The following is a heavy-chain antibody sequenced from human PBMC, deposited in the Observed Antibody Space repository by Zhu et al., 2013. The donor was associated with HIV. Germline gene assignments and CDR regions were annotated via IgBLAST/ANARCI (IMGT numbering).Heavy chain of an antibody. V-gene: IGHV3-23*01. D-gene: IGHD3-10*01. Sequence: EVQLLESGGGLVQPGGSLRVSCAASGSTFSNYAMSWVRQAPGKGLEWVSGISGSGSGTYYADSVKGRFTISRDNSKNTLYLQMNSLRAEDTAVYFCAKDWSAYADGAGSYYGGWFDPWGQGDPGSPSPQ. CDR1: GSTFSNYA. J-gene: IGHJ5*02. CDR3: AKDWSAYADGAGSYYGGWFDP. CDR2: ISGSGSGT.